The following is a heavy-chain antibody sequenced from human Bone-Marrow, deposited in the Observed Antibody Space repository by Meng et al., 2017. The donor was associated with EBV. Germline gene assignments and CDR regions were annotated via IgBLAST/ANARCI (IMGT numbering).Heavy chain of an antibody. CDR1: GYTLTGYY. CDR3: AMGLATDFDY. D-gene: IGHD5-12*01. CDR2: INPNSGGT. J-gene: IGHJ4*02. Sequence: QVKLVRSGAHMKKPGASLKVSCKASGYTLTGYYIHWVRQAPGQGLEWVGWINPNSGGTNYAEKFQGRVTMTRDTSITTAFMELSSLKSDDTAVYYCAMGLATDFDYWGQGTLVTVSS. V-gene: IGHV1-2*02.